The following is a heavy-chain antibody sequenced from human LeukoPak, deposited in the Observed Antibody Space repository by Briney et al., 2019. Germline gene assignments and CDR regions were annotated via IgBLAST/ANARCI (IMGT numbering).Heavy chain of an antibody. V-gene: IGHV4-34*01. CDR2: INHSGST. CDR1: GGSFSGYY. Sequence: SETLSLTCAVYGGSFSGYYWGWIRQPPGKGLEWIGEINHSGSTNYNPSLKSRVTISVDTSKNQFSLKLSSVTAADTAVYYCARGVPWDSNYENWGQGTLVTVSS. J-gene: IGHJ4*02. CDR3: ARGVPWDSNYEN. D-gene: IGHD4-4*01.